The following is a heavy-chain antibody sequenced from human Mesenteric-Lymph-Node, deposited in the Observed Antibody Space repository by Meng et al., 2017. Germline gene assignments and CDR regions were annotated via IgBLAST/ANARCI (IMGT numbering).Heavy chain of an antibody. CDR1: GFTFSSYA. V-gene: IGHV3-23*01. CDR2: ISGSGGST. D-gene: IGHD3-3*01. Sequence: GGSLRLSCAASGFTFSSYAMSWVRQAPGKGLEWVSAISGSGGSTYYADSVKGRFTISRDNSKNTLYLQMNSLRAEDTAVYYCAKPGFLEWLLLLDYWGQGTLVTVSS. CDR3: AKPGFLEWLLLLDY. J-gene: IGHJ4*02.